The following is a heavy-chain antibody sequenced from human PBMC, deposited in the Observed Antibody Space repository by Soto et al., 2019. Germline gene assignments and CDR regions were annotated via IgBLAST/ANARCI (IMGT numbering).Heavy chain of an antibody. CDR2: VTNSGSAI. Sequence: PGGSLRLSCAASAFTFSDYYMTWIRQAPGKGLEWISYVTNSGSAIYYADSVKGRFTISRDNAKNSLYLQMNSLRAEDTAVYYCARVQNYCSGGTCVPLAFDIWGQGTMVTVSS. V-gene: IGHV3-11*01. D-gene: IGHD2-15*01. CDR1: AFTFSDYY. CDR3: ARVQNYCSGGTCVPLAFDI. J-gene: IGHJ3*02.